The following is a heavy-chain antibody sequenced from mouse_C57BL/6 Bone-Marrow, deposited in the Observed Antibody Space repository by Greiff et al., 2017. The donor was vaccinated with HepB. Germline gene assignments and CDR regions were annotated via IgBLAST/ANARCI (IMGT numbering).Heavy chain of an antibody. J-gene: IGHJ4*01. CDR2: IRNKANGYTT. V-gene: IGHV7-3*01. CDR3: ARYYYAMDY. CDR1: GFTFTDYY. Sequence: EESGGGLVQPGGSLSLSCAASGFTFTDYYMSWVRQPPGKALEWLGFIRNKANGYTTEYSASVKGRFTISRDNSQSILYLQMNALRAEDSATYYCARYYYAMDYWGQGTSVTVSS.